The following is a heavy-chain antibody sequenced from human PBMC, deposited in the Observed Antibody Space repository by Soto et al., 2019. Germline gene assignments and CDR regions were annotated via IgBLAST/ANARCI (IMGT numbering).Heavy chain of an antibody. V-gene: IGHV3-21*01. Sequence: EVQLVESGGGLVKPGGSLRLSCAASGFTFSTYTMNWVRQAPGKGLEWVSSINPRSIYLYYADSVKGRFTISRDNAKNSLYLQMNSLRAEDTAVHYCARELLSDLYYYAMDVWGQGTTVTVSS. CDR1: GFTFSTYT. CDR2: INPRSIYL. J-gene: IGHJ6*02. D-gene: IGHD3-10*01. CDR3: ARELLSDLYYYAMDV.